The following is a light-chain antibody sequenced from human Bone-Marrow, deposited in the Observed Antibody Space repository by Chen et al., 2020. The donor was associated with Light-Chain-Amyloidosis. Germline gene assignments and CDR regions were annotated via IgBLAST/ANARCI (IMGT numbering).Light chain of an antibody. CDR3: YTYAGSATFV. CDR2: EDI. J-gene: IGLJ1*01. V-gene: IGLV2-23*01. CDR1: SSNVGDYSL. Sequence: QSALTHPASVSGSPGQSITIPCTGTSSNVGDYSLVSWYQQHPGKATKLILYEDIQRPSGVSSRFSGSMSGNTASLTISGLQTEDEADYFCYTYAGSATFVFGSATTVTVL.